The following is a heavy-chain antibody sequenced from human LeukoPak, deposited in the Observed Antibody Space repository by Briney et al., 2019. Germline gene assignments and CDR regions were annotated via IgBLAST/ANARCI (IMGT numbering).Heavy chain of an antibody. CDR1: GFTFSRYN. D-gene: IGHD2-15*01. V-gene: IGHV3-21*01. J-gene: IGHJ4*02. CDR3: ARVLETDCSGGSCYSGLDY. CDR2: ISRTGNYI. Sequence: GGSLRLSCAASGFTFSRYNMNWVRQAPGKGLEWVSSISRTGNYIYYADSVKGRFTISRDNAQNSLFLQMNSLRVDETAVYYCARVLETDCSGGSCYSGLDYWGQGTLVTVSS.